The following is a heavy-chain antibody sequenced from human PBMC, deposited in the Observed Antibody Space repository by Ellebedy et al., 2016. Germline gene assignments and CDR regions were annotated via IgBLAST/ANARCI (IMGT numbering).Heavy chain of an antibody. D-gene: IGHD1-14*01. CDR3: ARGCQEGTTCHYGMDV. Sequence: GGSLRLSCAASGFTFSNYWMHWVRQAPGKGLVWVSRLNNDGGITDYADSVTGRFTISRDNARNTLDLQMNSLSPEDTAVYYCARGCQEGTTCHYGMDVWGRGTTVIVSS. CDR2: LNNDGGIT. J-gene: IGHJ6*02. CDR1: GFTFSNYW. V-gene: IGHV3-74*01.